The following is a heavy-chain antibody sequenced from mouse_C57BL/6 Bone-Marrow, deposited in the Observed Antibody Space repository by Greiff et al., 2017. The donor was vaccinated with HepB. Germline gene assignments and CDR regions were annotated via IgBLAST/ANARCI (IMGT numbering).Heavy chain of an antibody. V-gene: IGHV5-17*01. CDR2: ISSGSSTI. D-gene: IGHD1-1*01. Sequence: EVNVVESGGGLVKPGGSLKLSCAASGFTFSDYGMHWVRQAPEKGLEWVAYISSGSSTIYYADTVKGRFTISRDNAKNTLFLQMTSLRSEDTAMYYCARCTVVAPDYWGQGTTLTVSS. J-gene: IGHJ2*01. CDR3: ARCTVVAPDY. CDR1: GFTFSDYG.